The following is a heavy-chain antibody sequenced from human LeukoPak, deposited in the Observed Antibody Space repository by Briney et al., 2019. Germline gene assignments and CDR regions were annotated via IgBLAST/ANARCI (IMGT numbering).Heavy chain of an antibody. CDR3: AKDKNWATEMYYFDY. Sequence: GGSLRLSCAASGLAFSTYAMSWVRQAPGKGLEWVSVISGSGGRTYYADFVKGRFTISRDNSKNTLYLQMYSLRAEDTAAYYCAKDKNWATEMYYFDYWGQGTLVTVSS. D-gene: IGHD5-24*01. CDR1: GLAFSTYA. CDR2: ISGSGGRT. J-gene: IGHJ4*02. V-gene: IGHV3-23*01.